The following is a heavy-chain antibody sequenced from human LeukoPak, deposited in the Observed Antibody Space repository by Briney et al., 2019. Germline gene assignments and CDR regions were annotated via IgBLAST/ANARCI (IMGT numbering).Heavy chain of an antibody. CDR1: GGSISSSSYY. Sequence: SETLSLTCTVSGGSISSSSYYWGWIRQPPGKGLEWIGSIYYSGSTYYNPSLKSRVTISVDTSKNQFSLKLSSVTAADTAVYYCARHGRGYYDSSGSPDYWGQGTLVTVSS. J-gene: IGHJ4*02. V-gene: IGHV4-39*01. CDR2: IYYSGST. D-gene: IGHD3-22*01. CDR3: ARHGRGYYDSSGSPDY.